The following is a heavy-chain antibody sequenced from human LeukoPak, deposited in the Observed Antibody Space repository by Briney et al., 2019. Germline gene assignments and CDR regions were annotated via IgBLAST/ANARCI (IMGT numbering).Heavy chain of an antibody. CDR1: GGSFIDHNW. CDR3: ARGSRPSDSSGSYGFDY. CDR2: IYHSGSS. V-gene: IGHV4-4*02. J-gene: IGHJ4*02. Sequence: PSGTLSLICDVSGGSFIDHNWWTWVRQPPGKGLEWLGEIYHSGSSNYNPSLKSRVTLSLDESKNQFFLNLTSVSGADTAVYYCARGSRPSDSSGSYGFDYWGQGILVTVSS. D-gene: IGHD6-19*01.